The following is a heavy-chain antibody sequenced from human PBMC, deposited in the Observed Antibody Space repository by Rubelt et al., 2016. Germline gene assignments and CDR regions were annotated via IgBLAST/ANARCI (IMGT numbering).Heavy chain of an antibody. CDR2: ISRSSGTI. V-gene: IGHV3-48*01. Sequence: ASGFTFSSYSMNWVRQASGKGLEWLSYISRSSGTIYYADSVKGRFSIASDNAKNSLYLQMNSLRVEDTAAYYCARGGGSRGGPFDYWGQGTLVTVSS. CDR1: GFTFSSYS. D-gene: IGHD3-10*01. J-gene: IGHJ4*02. CDR3: ARGGGSRGGPFDY.